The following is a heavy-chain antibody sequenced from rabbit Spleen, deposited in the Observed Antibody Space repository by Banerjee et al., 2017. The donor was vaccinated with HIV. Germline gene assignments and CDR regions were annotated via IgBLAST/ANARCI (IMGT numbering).Heavy chain of an antibody. V-gene: IGHV1S45*01. CDR1: GFDLSSYYY. CDR2: IYAGSSGST. Sequence: QEQLVESGGGLVQPGGSLTLTCTASGFDLSSYYYMSWVRQAPGEGLEWIACIYAGSSGSTYYASWAKGRFTISKTSSTTVTLQMTSLTAADTATYFCARDLAGVIGWNFNLWGQGTLVTVS. J-gene: IGHJ4*01. D-gene: IGHD4-1*01. CDR3: ARDLAGVIGWNFNL.